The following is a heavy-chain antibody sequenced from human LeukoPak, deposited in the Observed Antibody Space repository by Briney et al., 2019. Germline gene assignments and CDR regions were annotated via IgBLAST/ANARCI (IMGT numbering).Heavy chain of an antibody. J-gene: IGHJ6*03. CDR2: ISAYNANT. CDR1: GYTFTIYG. V-gene: IGHV1-18*01. D-gene: IGHD6-19*01. CDR3: ARGPGIAVADYYYYMDV. Sequence: ASVKVSCKASGYTFTIYGIIWVRQAPGQGLEWMGWISAYNANTNYAQNLQGRVTMTTGTSTSTAYMELRSLRSDDTAVYYCARGPGIAVADYYYYMDVWGKGTTVTVSS.